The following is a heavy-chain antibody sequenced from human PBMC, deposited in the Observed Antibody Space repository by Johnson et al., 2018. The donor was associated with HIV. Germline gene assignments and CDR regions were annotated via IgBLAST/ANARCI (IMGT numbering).Heavy chain of an antibody. V-gene: IGHV3-30*19. CDR2: ISYDGTNK. CDR3: VRDQGSGWPTNAFDI. D-gene: IGHD6-19*01. J-gene: IGHJ3*02. Sequence: QEKLVESVGGVVQPGRSLRLSCAASGVIFSSYGMHWVRQAPGKGLEWVAIISYDGTNKYYADSVKGRFIISRDNSKNMTNLQMNGLSDEDTADYYCVRDQGSGWPTNAFDICGRGTRVTVSS. CDR1: GVIFSSYG.